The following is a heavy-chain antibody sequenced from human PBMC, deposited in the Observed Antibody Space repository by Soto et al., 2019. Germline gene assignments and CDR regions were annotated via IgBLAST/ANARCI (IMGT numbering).Heavy chain of an antibody. CDR3: ARVSPLPTN. V-gene: IGHV1-8*01. CDR1: GKTFTSFE. J-gene: IGHJ3*01. CDR2: MNPNSGNT. Sequence: QVQLVQSGAEVKKPGASVKVSCRASGKTFTSFEINWGHQAPGKGLEWMGWMNPNSGNTGYAQKFQGRVTMTRNTSISTAYMELSSLRSEDTAVYYCARVSPLPTNWGQGTMVTVSS. D-gene: IGHD1-26*01.